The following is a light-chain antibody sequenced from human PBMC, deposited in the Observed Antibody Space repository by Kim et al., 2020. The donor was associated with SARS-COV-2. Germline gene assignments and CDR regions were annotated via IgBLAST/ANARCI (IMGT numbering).Light chain of an antibody. Sequence: GARVTVCSDGRDANRSNIAGNWHRHEPRTAPKLLLSTSTLQPSGVSFRFSSSECSTSASLAISGLQTDDEAEYCCASWDDILSCMVLGGGTKLTLL. V-gene: IGLV1-44*01. J-gene: IGLJ2*01. CDR3: ASWDDILSCMV. CDR2: TST. CDR1: DANRSNIA.